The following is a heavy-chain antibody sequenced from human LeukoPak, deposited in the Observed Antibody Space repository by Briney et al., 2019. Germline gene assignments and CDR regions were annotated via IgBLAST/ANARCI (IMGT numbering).Heavy chain of an antibody. D-gene: IGHD3-22*01. CDR3: ARDLGQYYDTSDNWFDP. Sequence: GGSLRLSCVASGFTFSRYWMHWVRQAPGKGLVWVSRISSDGVNTSYADSVKGRFTISRDNAKNTLNLQMNSLRAEDTAVYYCARDLGQYYDTSDNWFDPWGQGTLVTVSS. J-gene: IGHJ5*02. CDR2: ISSDGVNT. V-gene: IGHV3-74*01. CDR1: GFTFSRYW.